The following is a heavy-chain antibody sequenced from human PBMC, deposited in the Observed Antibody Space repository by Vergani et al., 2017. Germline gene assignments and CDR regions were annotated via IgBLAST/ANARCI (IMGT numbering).Heavy chain of an antibody. Sequence: QVQLQESGPGLVKPSQTLSLTCTVSGGPISSGSYYWSWIRQPAGKGLEWIGRIYTSGSTNYNPSLKSRVTISVDTSKNQFSLKLSSVTAADTAVYYCASLPAVAPAYYYYGMDVWGQGTTVTVSS. V-gene: IGHV4-61*02. D-gene: IGHD6-19*01. J-gene: IGHJ6*02. CDR1: GGPISSGSYY. CDR3: ASLPAVAPAYYYYGMDV. CDR2: IYTSGST.